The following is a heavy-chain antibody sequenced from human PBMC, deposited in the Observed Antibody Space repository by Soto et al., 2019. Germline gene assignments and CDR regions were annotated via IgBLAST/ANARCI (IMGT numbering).Heavy chain of an antibody. V-gene: IGHV4-39*01. Sequence: PSETLSLTCTVSGSSISSSSYYWGWIRQPPGKGLEWIGSIYYSGSTYYNPSLKSRVTISVDTSKNQFSLKLSSVTAADTAVYYCARRLMPEPDYGDYYYFDYWGQGTLVTVSS. CDR2: IYYSGST. CDR3: ARRLMPEPDYGDYYYFDY. CDR1: GSSISSSSYY. J-gene: IGHJ4*02. D-gene: IGHD4-17*01.